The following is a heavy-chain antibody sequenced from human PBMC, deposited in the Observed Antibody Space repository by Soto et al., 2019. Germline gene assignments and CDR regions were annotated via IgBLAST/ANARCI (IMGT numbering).Heavy chain of an antibody. CDR1: GYTFTSYY. D-gene: IGHD4-17*01. CDR2: INPSGGST. CDR3: ARDLMTTVEGDWFDP. J-gene: IGHJ5*02. Sequence: ASVKVSCKASGYTFTSYYMHWVRQAPGQGLEWMGIINPSGGSTSYAQKFQGRVTMTRDTSTSTVYMELSSLRSEDTAVYYCARDLMTTVEGDWFDPWGQGTLVTVSS. V-gene: IGHV1-46*03.